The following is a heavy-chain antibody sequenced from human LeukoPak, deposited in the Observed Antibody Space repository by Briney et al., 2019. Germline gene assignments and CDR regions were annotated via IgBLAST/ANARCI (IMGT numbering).Heavy chain of an antibody. CDR3: AKGGDIVVVPAAFDI. CDR2: ISGSGGST. Sequence: GGSLRLSFAASGFTFSSYAMSWVRQAPGKGLEWVAAISGSGGSTYYADSVKGRFTISRDNSKNTLYLQMNSLRAEDTAVYYCAKGGDIVVVPAAFDIWGQGTMVTVSS. CDR1: GFTFSSYA. V-gene: IGHV3-23*01. D-gene: IGHD2-2*01. J-gene: IGHJ3*02.